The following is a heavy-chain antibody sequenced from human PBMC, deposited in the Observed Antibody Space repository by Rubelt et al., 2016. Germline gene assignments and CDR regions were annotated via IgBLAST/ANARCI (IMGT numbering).Heavy chain of an antibody. D-gene: IGHD3-22*01. V-gene: IGHV3-30*18. CDR3: AKGVTVDSSGRGAFDI. J-gene: IGHJ3*02. Sequence: VQLVESGGGVVQPGRSLRLSCAASGFTFSSYGMHWVRQAPGKGLEWVAVISYDGSNKYYADSVKGRFTISRDNSKNTLYLQMNSLRAEDTAVYYCAKGVTVDSSGRGAFDIWGQGTMVTVSS. CDR1: GFTFSSYG. CDR2: ISYDGSNK.